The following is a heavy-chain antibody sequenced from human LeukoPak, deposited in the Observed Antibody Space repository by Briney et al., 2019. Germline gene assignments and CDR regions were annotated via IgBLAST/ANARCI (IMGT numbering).Heavy chain of an antibody. CDR1: SGSINGYY. CDR2: VSYSGST. J-gene: IGHJ4*02. V-gene: IGHV4-59*01. Sequence: SETLSLTCTVSSGSINGYYWSWIRQPPGQGLEWIGYVSYSGSTNYNPSLQSRVTISIGTSKNQFSLKLNSVTAADTAVYYCARDRYALTFDYWGQGTLVTVSS. CDR3: ARDRYALTFDY. D-gene: IGHD3-16*01.